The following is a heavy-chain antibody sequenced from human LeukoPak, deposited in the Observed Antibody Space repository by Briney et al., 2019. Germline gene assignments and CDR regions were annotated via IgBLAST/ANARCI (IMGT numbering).Heavy chain of an antibody. CDR3: ASVSARPDYYFDS. CDR1: GHSLSSSNW. J-gene: IGHJ4*02. D-gene: IGHD6-6*01. CDR2: IYYSGST. V-gene: IGHV4-28*01. Sequence: SDTLSLTCAVSGHSLSSSNWWGWIRQPPGKGLEWIGYIYYSGSTYYSPSLKGGVTMSIGTSKNQFSLKLSSVTAVDTAVYYCASVSARPDYYFDSWGQGTLVTVSS.